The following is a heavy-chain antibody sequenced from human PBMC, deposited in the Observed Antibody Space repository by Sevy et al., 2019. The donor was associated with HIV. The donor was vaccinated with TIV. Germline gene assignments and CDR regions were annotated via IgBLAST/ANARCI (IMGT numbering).Heavy chain of an antibody. CDR3: ARSPDDYVWGSYLY. J-gene: IGHJ4*02. V-gene: IGHV3-30-3*01. Sequence: GGSLRLSCAASGFTFSSYAMHWVRQAPGKGLEWVAVISYDGSNKYYADSVKGRFTISRDNSKNTLYLQMNSLRAEDTAVYYCARSPDDYVWGSYLYWGQGTLVTVSS. D-gene: IGHD3-16*01. CDR1: GFTFSSYA. CDR2: ISYDGSNK.